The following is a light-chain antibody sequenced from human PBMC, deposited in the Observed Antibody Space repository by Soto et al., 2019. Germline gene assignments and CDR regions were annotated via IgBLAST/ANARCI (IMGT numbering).Light chain of an antibody. CDR2: GAS. J-gene: IGKJ5*01. Sequence: ENVLTKSLGTLSLTPRERATLSCRASQSVSSNLAWYQQKHGQAPRFVIYGASNRATGIPDRFSGSGSGTDFTLTISRLEPEDFTVYYCQQYRITPITFAQGRLLEIK. CDR1: QSVSSN. CDR3: QQYRITPIT. V-gene: IGKV3-20*01.